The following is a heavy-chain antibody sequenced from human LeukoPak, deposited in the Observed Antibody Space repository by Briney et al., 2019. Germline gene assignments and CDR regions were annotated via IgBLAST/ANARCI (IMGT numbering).Heavy chain of an antibody. CDR3: ARSQEPPSLEWSYFDY. Sequence: SQTLSLTCTVSGGSISSGGYYWSWIRQHPGKGLEWIGYIYYSGSTYYNPSLKSRLTISVDTSKNQFSLKLSSVTAADTAVYYCARSQEPPSLEWSYFDYWGQGTLVTVSS. D-gene: IGHD3-3*01. J-gene: IGHJ4*02. CDR2: IYYSGST. V-gene: IGHV4-31*03. CDR1: GGSISSGGYY.